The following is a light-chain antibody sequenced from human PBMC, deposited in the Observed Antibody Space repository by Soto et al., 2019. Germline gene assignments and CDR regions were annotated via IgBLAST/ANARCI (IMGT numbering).Light chain of an antibody. J-gene: IGLJ2*01. V-gene: IGLV2-14*01. Sequence: QSALTQPASVSGSPGQSITISCTGTSSDVGGYNYVSWYQQHPGKAPKLMIYEVIHRPSGVSNRFSGSKAGNTASLTISGLQADDEADYYCCSYTSSDSYVVFGGGTKVTVI. CDR2: EVI. CDR1: SSDVGGYNY. CDR3: CSYTSSDSYVV.